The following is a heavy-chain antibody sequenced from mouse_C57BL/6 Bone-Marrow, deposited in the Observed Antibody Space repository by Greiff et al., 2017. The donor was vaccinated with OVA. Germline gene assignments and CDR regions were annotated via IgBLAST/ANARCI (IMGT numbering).Heavy chain of an antibody. CDR3: AKDRITTVVATRFAY. CDR2: INPGSGGT. J-gene: IGHJ3*01. CDR1: GYAFTNYL. Sequence: QVQLQQSGAELVRPGTSVKVSCKASGYAFTNYLIEWVKQRPGQGLEWIGVINPGSGGTNYNEKFKGKATLTADKSSSTAYMQLSSLTSEDSAVYFCAKDRITTVVATRFAYWGQGTLVTVSA. D-gene: IGHD1-1*01. V-gene: IGHV1-54*01.